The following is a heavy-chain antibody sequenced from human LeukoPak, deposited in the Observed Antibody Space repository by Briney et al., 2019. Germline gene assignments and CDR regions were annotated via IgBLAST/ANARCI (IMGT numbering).Heavy chain of an antibody. CDR1: GGSFSSYY. CDR2: INHSGST. V-gene: IGHV4-34*01. Sequence: SETLSLTSAVYGGSFSSYYWSWIRQPPGKGLEWNGEINHSGSTNYNPSLKSRVTISVDTSKNQFSLKLSSVTAADTAVYYCARDPYSSGWYTQQDWGQGTLVTVSS. J-gene: IGHJ4*02. D-gene: IGHD6-19*01. CDR3: ARDPYSSGWYTQQD.